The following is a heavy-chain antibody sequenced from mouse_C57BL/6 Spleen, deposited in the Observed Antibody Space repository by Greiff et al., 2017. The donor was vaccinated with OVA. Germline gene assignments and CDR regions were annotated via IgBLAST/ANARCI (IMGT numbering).Heavy chain of an antibody. V-gene: IGHV1-64*01. CDR3: ARSESSYGYFDV. CDR2: IHPNSGST. CDR1: GYTFTSYW. Sequence: VQLQQPGAELVKPGASVKLSCKASGYTFTSYWMHWVKQRPGQGLEWIGMIHPNSGSTNYNEKFKSKATLTVDKSSSTAYMQLSSLTSEDSAVYYCARSESSYGYFDVWGTGTTVTVSS. J-gene: IGHJ1*03. D-gene: IGHD1-1*01.